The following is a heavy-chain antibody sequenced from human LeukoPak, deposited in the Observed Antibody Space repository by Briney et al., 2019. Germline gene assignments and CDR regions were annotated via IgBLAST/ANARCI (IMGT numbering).Heavy chain of an antibody. Sequence: PSETLSLTCAVYGGSFSGYYWSWIRQPPGKGLEWIGEINHSGSTNYNPSLKSPVTISVDTSKNQFSLKLSSVTAADTAVYYCARGRSGYYGSGSYSRRAYYYGMDVWGQGTTVTVSS. CDR2: INHSGST. V-gene: IGHV4-34*01. D-gene: IGHD3-10*01. CDR1: GGSFSGYY. J-gene: IGHJ6*02. CDR3: ARGRSGYYGSGSYSRRAYYYGMDV.